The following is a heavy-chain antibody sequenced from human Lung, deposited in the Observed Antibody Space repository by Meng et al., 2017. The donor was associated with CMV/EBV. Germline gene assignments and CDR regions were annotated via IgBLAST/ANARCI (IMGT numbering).Heavy chain of an antibody. CDR2: IKQDGSET. V-gene: IGHV3-7*01. Sequence: ESLKISCAASGFTVSNYWMSWARQGPGKGLEWVANIKQDGSETYYVDSLKGRFTISRDNAKNSLYLQINSLRADDTAVYYRARDGGRHSRSSYWGRGPLVTVSS. CDR1: GFTVSNYW. CDR3: ARDGGRHSRSSY. D-gene: IGHD6-6*01. J-gene: IGHJ4*02.